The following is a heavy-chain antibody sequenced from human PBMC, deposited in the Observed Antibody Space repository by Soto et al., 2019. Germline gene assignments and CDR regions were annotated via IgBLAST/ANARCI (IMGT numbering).Heavy chain of an antibody. CDR2: IWYDGSKK. V-gene: IGHV3-33*01. CDR1: GFSFSSYG. J-gene: IGHJ6*03. D-gene: IGHD1-7*01. Sequence: GESLRLSCAASGFSFSSYGMHWVRQAPGKGLEWVAVIWYDGSKKYYAEAVKGRFTISRDNSKNTLYLQMNSLRDEDTAVYYCARDATENNWNYSKQNYYYYYYMDVWGKGTAVTVSS. CDR3: ARDATENNWNYSKQNYYYYYYMDV.